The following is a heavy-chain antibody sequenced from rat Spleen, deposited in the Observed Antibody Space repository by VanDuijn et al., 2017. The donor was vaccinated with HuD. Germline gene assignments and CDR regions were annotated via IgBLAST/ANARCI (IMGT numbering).Heavy chain of an antibody. V-gene: IGHV3-1*01. CDR3: ASLYGYNVFDY. J-gene: IGHJ2*01. Sequence: EVQLQESGPGLVKPSQSLSLTCSVTGYSITSNYWGWIRKFPGNKMEWMGYISYSGSTSYNPSLKSRISITRDTSKNQFFLQVNSVTTEDTATYYCASLYGYNVFDYWGQGVMVTVSS. D-gene: IGHD1-9*01. CDR1: GYSITSNY. CDR2: ISYSGST.